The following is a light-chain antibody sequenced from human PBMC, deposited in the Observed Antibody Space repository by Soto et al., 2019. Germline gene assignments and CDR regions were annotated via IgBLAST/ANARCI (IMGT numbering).Light chain of an antibody. CDR3: SSYGGSNTVV. V-gene: IGLV2-8*01. CDR1: SSDVGGYNY. CDR2: EVS. Sequence: QSALTQPPSASGSLGQQVTISCTGSSSDVGGYNYVSCYQQHPGKAPKLMIYEVSKRPSGVPDRLSGSKSGNTASLTVSGLQAEDEADYYCSSYGGSNTVVFGGGTKLTVL. J-gene: IGLJ2*01.